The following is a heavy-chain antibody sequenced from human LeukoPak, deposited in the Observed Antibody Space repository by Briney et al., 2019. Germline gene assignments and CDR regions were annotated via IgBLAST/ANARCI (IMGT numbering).Heavy chain of an antibody. V-gene: IGHV3-7*03. D-gene: IGHD2-2*01. Sequence: GGSLRLSCVASGFTFGKYWMSWVRQAPGKGLEWVANIKLDGSEKNYVDSVKGRFTISRDNTKNSLYLQMNSLRAEDTAVFYCAREGVPAAMRALTYYYYYYGMDVWGQGTTVTVSS. CDR3: AREGVPAAMRALTYYYYYYGMDV. CDR1: GFTFGKYW. J-gene: IGHJ6*02. CDR2: IKLDGSEK.